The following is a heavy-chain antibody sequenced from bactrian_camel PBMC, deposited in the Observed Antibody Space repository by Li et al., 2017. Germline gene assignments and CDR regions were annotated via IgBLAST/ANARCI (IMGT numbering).Heavy chain of an antibody. J-gene: IGHJ4*01. CDR2: LYTGLGST. CDR3: AARGQVSGCYLGSWYREQCYDY. CDR1: GFTFCIYP. Sequence: EVQLVESGGGLVQPGGSLRLSCAASGFTFCIYPMGWVRQAPGKEREGVSTLYTGLGSTTYAGSVKGRFTISQDIAKTTVYLQMNSLKPEDTAMYYCAARGQVSGCYLGSWYREQCYDYWGQGTQVTVS. V-gene: IGHV3S40*01. D-gene: IGHD3*01.